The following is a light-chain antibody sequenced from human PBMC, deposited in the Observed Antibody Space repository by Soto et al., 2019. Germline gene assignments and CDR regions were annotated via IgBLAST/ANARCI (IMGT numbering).Light chain of an antibody. J-gene: IGLJ1*01. CDR1: NIGGKS. CDR3: QAWDSSTHYV. CDR2: DDS. V-gene: IGLV3-21*02. Sequence: SYQLAQPPSVSVAPGQTARITCGGNNIGGKSVHWYQQKPGQAPVLVVYDDSDRPSGIPERFSGSNSGNTATLTISGTQATDEADYYCQAWDSSTHYVFGTGTKVTVL.